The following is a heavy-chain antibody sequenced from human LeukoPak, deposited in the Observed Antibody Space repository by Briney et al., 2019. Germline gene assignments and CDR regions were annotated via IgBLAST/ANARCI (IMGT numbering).Heavy chain of an antibody. CDR1: GFTFSSYA. D-gene: IGHD3-10*01. V-gene: IGHV3-23*01. J-gene: IGHJ4*02. Sequence: GGSLRLSCAASGFTFSSYAMSWVRPAPGKGLGWVSAISGSGGSTYNEDSVKGRFPISRDNSKNTLYLKMNSLRAEDTAVYYCAKGPYYYGSGSYTDYWGQGTLVTVSS. CDR2: ISGSGGST. CDR3: AKGPYYYGSGSYTDY.